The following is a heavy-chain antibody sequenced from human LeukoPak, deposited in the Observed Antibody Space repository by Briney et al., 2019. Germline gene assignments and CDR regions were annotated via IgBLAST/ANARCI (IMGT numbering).Heavy chain of an antibody. J-gene: IGHJ2*01. V-gene: IGHV1-18*01. CDR3: ARTCSTSCPYWYFDL. CDR2: ISAYNDNT. Sequence: ASVKVSCKASGYTFTSYGISWVQQAPGQGLEWMGWISAYNDNTNYAQKLQGRVTMTTDTSTSTAYMDLRSLRSDDTAVYYCARTCSTSCPYWYFDLWGRGTLVTVSS. D-gene: IGHD2-2*01. CDR1: GYTFTSYG.